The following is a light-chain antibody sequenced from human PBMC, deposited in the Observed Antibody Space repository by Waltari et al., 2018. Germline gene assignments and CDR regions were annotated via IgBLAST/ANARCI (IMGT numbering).Light chain of an antibody. CDR2: SKSDSDK. CDR3: MIWYSSAWV. CDR1: SGINVGTYK. Sequence: QAVLTQPSSLSASPGASASLTCTLRSGINVGTYKIYWYQQKPGSPPQYLLRSKSDSDKQQGSGVPSRFSGSKDASANAGILLISGLQSEDEADYYCMIWYSSAWVFGGGTKLTVL. V-gene: IGLV5-45*03. J-gene: IGLJ3*02.